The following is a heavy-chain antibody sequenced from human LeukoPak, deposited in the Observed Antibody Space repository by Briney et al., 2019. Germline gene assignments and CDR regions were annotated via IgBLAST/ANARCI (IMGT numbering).Heavy chain of an antibody. Sequence: GGSLRLSCAASGFTFSHYNMNWVRQAPGKGLEWVASISSGSYYIYYADSVKGRFTISRDNGKNSLFLQMSSLRAEDTAVYYCARAGENSGYYYYPNYWGQAALVTVSS. CDR2: ISSGSYYI. CDR3: ARAGENSGYYYYPNY. D-gene: IGHD3-22*01. CDR1: GFTFSHYN. V-gene: IGHV3-21*06. J-gene: IGHJ4*02.